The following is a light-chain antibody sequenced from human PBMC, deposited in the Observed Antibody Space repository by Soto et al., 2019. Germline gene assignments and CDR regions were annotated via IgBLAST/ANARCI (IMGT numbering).Light chain of an antibody. CDR2: NAS. J-gene: IGKJ4*01. CDR1: QSVSSS. V-gene: IGKV3-11*01. Sequence: EIVLTQSPATLYLSPGERASLSCRASQSVSSSLFWYQQKPGQAPRLLIYNASNRATGIPARFSGSGSGTDFTLTISSLEPEDFAVYYYQQRSNWPPLTFGGGTKVEIK. CDR3: QQRSNWPPLT.